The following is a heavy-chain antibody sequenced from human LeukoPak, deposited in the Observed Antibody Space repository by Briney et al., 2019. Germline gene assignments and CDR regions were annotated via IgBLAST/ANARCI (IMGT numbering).Heavy chain of an antibody. Sequence: PSETLSLTYTVSGYSISSGYYWGWIRQPPGKGLEWIGSIYHSGSTYYNPSLKSRVTISVDTSKSQFSLKLSSVTAADTAVYYCASIRGYSYGYLGYYFDYWGQGTLVTVSS. CDR3: ASIRGYSYGYLGYYFDY. D-gene: IGHD5-18*01. CDR2: IYHSGST. V-gene: IGHV4-38-2*02. J-gene: IGHJ4*02. CDR1: GYSISSGYY.